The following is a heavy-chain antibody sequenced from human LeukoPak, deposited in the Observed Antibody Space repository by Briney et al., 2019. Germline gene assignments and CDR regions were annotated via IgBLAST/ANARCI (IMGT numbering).Heavy chain of an antibody. Sequence: GRSLRLSCAASGFTFSSYGMHWVRQAPGKGLEWVSHISSGGSTMYYADSVKGRFTISRDNAKNSLFLQMNSLRAEDTAVYYCARDTDYGGPFDYWGQGTLVTVSS. CDR1: GFTFSSYG. D-gene: IGHD4-23*01. J-gene: IGHJ4*02. CDR3: ARDTDYGGPFDY. CDR2: ISSGGSTM. V-gene: IGHV3-48*04.